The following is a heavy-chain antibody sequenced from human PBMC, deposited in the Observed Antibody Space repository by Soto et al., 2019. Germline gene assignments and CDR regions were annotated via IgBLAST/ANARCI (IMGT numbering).Heavy chain of an antibody. CDR1: GGSISSYY. CDR2: IYYSGST. Sequence: SETLSLTCTVSGGSISSYYWSWIRQPPGKGLEWIGYIYYSGSTNYNPSLKSRVTISVDTSKNQFSLKLSSVTAADTAVYYCPRGLDYGDKAVYFDYWGQGTLVPVSP. CDR3: PRGLDYGDKAVYFDY. D-gene: IGHD4-17*01. V-gene: IGHV4-59*01. J-gene: IGHJ4*02.